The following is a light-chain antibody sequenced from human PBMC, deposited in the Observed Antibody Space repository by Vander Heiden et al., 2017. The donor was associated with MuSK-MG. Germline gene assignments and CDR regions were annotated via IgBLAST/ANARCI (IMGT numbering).Light chain of an antibody. Sequence: DIQMTQSPSSLSASVGDRVTITCQASQDISNYLNWYQQKPGKAPKLLIYDASNLETGVPSTFSGSGSGTDFTFTISSLQPEDIATYYCQQYENLPLTFGGGTKVEIK. V-gene: IGKV1-33*01. CDR3: QQYENLPLT. CDR2: DAS. J-gene: IGKJ4*01. CDR1: QDISNY.